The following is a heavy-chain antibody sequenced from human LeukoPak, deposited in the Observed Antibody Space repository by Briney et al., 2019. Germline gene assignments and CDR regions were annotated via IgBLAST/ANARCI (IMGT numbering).Heavy chain of an antibody. V-gene: IGHV3-7*01. J-gene: IGHJ4*02. D-gene: IGHD5-18*01. CDR3: ARGAAPEYSYGYHFDY. Sequence: GGSLRLSCAASGFTFRSYWMSWVRQAPGKGLEWVANIKEDGSEKYYLDSLKGRFSISRDNAKTSLFLQMDSLTVEDTAVYYCARGAAPEYSYGYHFDYWGQGTLVTVSS. CDR2: IKEDGSEK. CDR1: GFTFRSYW.